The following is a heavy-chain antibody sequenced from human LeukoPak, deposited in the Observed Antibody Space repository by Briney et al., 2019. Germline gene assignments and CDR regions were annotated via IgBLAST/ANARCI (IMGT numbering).Heavy chain of an antibody. CDR3: ARDSPAATPRYYYGMDV. CDR1: GGSISSGVYY. D-gene: IGHD2-2*01. J-gene: IGHJ6*02. CDR2: IYYSGST. V-gene: IGHV4-31*03. Sequence: SETLSLTCTVSGGSISSGVYYWSWIRQHPGKGLEWIGYIYYSGSTYYNPSLKSRVTISVDTSKNQFSLKLSSVTAADTAVYYCARDSPAATPRYYYGMDVWGQGITVTVSS.